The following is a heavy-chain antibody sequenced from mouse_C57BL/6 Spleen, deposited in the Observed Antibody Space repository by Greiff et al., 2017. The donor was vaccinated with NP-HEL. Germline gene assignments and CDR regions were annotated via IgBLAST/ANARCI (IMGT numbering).Heavy chain of an antibody. CDR3: RRGPVITTVDYFDY. CDR1: GFTFSSYA. V-gene: IGHV5-9-1*02. Sequence: EVKLVESGEGLVKPGGSLKLSCAASGFTFSSYAMSWVSQTPEKRLEWVAYISSGGDYIYYADTVKGRFTISRDNARNTLYLQMSRLKSEDTAMYYCRRGPVITTVDYFDYWGQGTTLTVSS. D-gene: IGHD1-1*01. J-gene: IGHJ2*01. CDR2: ISSGGDYI.